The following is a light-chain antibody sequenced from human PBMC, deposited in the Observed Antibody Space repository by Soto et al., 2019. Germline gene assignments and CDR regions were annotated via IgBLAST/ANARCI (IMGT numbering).Light chain of an antibody. CDR1: TGAVTSGYY. CDR2: STT. CDR3: LLFYGDGVV. V-gene: IGLV7-43*01. J-gene: IGLJ2*01. Sequence: QTVVTQEPSLTLSPGGTVTLTCASSTGAVTSGYYPNWFQQKPGQPPRALIYSTTYKHSWTPARFSGSLLGGKAALTLSGVQPEDEADYYCLLFYGDGVVFGGGTKLTVL.